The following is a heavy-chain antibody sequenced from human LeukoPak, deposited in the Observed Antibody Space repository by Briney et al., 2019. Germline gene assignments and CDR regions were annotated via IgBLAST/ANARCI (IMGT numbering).Heavy chain of an antibody. CDR2: ISGSSGST. V-gene: IGHV3-23*01. CDR3: AKAGDSTCYWDYFDN. J-gene: IGHJ4*02. Sequence: PGGSLRLSCAASGFTFSSYAMTWVRQAPGKGLEWVSGISGSSGSTYYADSVKGRFTISRDNSKNTLYLQMNSLRAEDTAVYYCAKAGDSTCYWDYFDNWGQGTLVTVSS. CDR1: GFTFSSYA. D-gene: IGHD6-13*01.